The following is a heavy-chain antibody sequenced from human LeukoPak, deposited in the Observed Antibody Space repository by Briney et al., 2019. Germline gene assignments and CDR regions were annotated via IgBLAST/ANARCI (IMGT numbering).Heavy chain of an antibody. V-gene: IGHV4-38-2*02. J-gene: IGHJ4*02. Sequence: SETLSLTCTVSGYSISSGYYWGWIRQPPGKGLEWIGSIYHSGSTYYNPSLKSRVTISVDTSKNQFSLKLSSVTAADTAVYYCARDRGYFDWPWGQGTLVTVSS. CDR2: IYHSGST. D-gene: IGHD3-9*01. CDR1: GYSISSGYY. CDR3: ARDRGYFDWP.